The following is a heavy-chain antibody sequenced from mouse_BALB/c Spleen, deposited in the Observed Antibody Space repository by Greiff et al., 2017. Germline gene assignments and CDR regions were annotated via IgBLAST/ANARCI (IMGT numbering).Heavy chain of an antibody. D-gene: IGHD1-1*01. J-gene: IGHJ4*01. CDR3: EGSSYAMDY. V-gene: IGHV1S81*02. Sequence: QVQLQQPGAELVKPGASVKLSCKASGYTFTSYWMHWVKQRPGQGLEWIGEINPSNGRTNYNEKFKSKATLTVDKSPSTAYMQLSSLTSEDSAVYYCEGSSYAMDYWGQGTSVTVSS. CDR2: INPSNGRT. CDR1: GYTFTSYW.